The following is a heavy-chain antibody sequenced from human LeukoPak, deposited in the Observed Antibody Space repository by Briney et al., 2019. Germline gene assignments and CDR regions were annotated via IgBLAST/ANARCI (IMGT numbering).Heavy chain of an antibody. CDR3: ARHSLWFGELLSNWFDP. J-gene: IGHJ5*02. V-gene: IGHV4-34*01. Sequence: SETLSLTCGVYGGSFSGYYWSWIRQPPGKGLEWIGEISHSGSTNYNPSLKSRVTISVETSRNQFSLRLSSVTAADMAVYYCARHSLWFGELLSNWFDPWGQGTLVTVSS. CDR2: ISHSGST. CDR1: GGSFSGYY. D-gene: IGHD3-10*01.